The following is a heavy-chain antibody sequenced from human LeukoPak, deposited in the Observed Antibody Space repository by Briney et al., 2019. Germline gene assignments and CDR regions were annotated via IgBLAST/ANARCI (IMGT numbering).Heavy chain of an antibody. D-gene: IGHD3-22*01. J-gene: IGHJ5*02. V-gene: IGHV4-59*01. CDR3: ARDYYDSSGYSPYNWFDP. Sequence: SETLSLTCTVSGGSISSYYWSWIRRPPGKGLEWIGYIYYSGSTNYNPSLKSRVTISVDTSKNQFSLKLSSVTAADTAVYYCARDYYDSSGYSPYNWFDPWGQGTLVTVSS. CDR2: IYYSGST. CDR1: GGSISSYY.